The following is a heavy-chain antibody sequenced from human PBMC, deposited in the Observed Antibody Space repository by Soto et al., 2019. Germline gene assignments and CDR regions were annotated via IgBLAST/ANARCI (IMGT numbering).Heavy chain of an antibody. CDR3: ARGLGLRRRVGQNWFDP. CDR1: GFTFSSYA. J-gene: IGHJ5*02. D-gene: IGHD5-12*01. V-gene: IGHV3-30-3*01. Sequence: QVQLVESGGGVVQPGRSLRLSCAASGFTFSSYAMHWVRQAPGKGLEWVAVISYDGSNKYHEDSVKGRFTISRDNSKNTLDLQMNSLRAEDTAVYYCARGLGLRRRVGQNWFDPWGQGTLVTVSS. CDR2: ISYDGSNK.